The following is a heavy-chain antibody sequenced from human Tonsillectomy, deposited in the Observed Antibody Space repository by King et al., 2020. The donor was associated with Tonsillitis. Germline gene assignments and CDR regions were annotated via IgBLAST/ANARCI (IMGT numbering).Heavy chain of an antibody. D-gene: IGHD3-3*01. J-gene: IGHJ3*02. Sequence: VQLVESGGGVVQPGGSLRLSCAASGFTFRSYARSWVRQAPGKGLEWVSTISGGDGSMYYADSVKGRFTISIDNSKNTLYLQMNSLRVEDTAVYYCAKGYDFWSGYYAFGIWGQGTMVTVSS. CDR1: GFTFRSYA. V-gene: IGHV3-23*04. CDR3: AKGYDFWSGYYAFGI. CDR2: ISGGDGSM.